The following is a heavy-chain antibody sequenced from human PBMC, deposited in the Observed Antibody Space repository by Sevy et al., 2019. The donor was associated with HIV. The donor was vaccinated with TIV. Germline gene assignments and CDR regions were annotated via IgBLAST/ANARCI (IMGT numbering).Heavy chain of an antibody. D-gene: IGHD3-22*01. CDR3: ATGTHDYTDYDRDAFDI. CDR1: EFTFSSYS. V-gene: IGHV3-21*01. J-gene: IGHJ3*02. Sequence: GGSLRLSCATSEFTFSSYSMNWVRQAPGNGLEWVSSISGGGTYIYYADSVKGRFTISRDNAKNSLSLQMNSLRAEDTAVYYCATGTHDYTDYDRDAFDIWGQGTMVTVSS. CDR2: ISGGGTYI.